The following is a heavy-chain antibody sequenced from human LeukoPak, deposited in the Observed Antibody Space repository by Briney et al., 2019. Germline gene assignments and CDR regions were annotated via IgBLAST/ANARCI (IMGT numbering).Heavy chain of an antibody. Sequence: SETLSLTCTVSGGSISSYYWSWIRQPPGKGLEWIGYIYYSGSTNYNPSLKSRVAISVDTSKNQFSLKLSSVTAADTAVYYCARGGYSYGPDDYWGQGTLVTVSS. J-gene: IGHJ4*02. D-gene: IGHD5-18*01. CDR3: ARGGYSYGPDDY. CDR1: GGSISSYY. CDR2: IYYSGST. V-gene: IGHV4-59*08.